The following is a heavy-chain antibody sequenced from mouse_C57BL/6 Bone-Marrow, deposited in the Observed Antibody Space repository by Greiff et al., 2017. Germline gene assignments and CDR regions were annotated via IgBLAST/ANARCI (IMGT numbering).Heavy chain of an antibody. CDR2: INPNYGTT. D-gene: IGHD2-2*01. Sequence: EVQLQQSGPELVKPGASVKISCKASGYSFTDYNMNWVKQSNGKSLEWMGVINPNYGTTSSNQKFKGKATLTVDQSSSTAYMQLNSLTSEDSAVYYFARPFYYGYDVWFAYWGQGTLVTVSA. V-gene: IGHV1-39*01. J-gene: IGHJ3*01. CDR3: ARPFYYGYDVWFAY. CDR1: GYSFTDYN.